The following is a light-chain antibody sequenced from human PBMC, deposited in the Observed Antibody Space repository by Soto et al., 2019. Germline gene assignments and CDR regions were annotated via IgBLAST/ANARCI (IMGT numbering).Light chain of an antibody. Sequence: QSVLTQPASVSGSPGQSITISCTGTSSDVGGYNYVCWYQHHPGKAPKLIISEVSNRPSGVSDRFSGSKSGNTASLTISGLQPEHEADYYCTSFTSSTTYVFGTGTKVTVL. V-gene: IGLV2-14*01. CDR1: SSDVGGYNY. CDR3: TSFTSSTTYV. CDR2: EVS. J-gene: IGLJ1*01.